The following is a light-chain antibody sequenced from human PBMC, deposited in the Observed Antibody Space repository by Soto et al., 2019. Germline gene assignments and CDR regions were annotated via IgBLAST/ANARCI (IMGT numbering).Light chain of an antibody. Sequence: DIQMTQSPSSLSASVGDRVTITCRASQSVSNYLCWYQQNPGKAPKLLIYAASTLQRGVPSRFSGSGSGTDFNLTISSLQPEDFATYYCQQSYSTPRTFGQGTKVEI. CDR3: QQSYSTPRT. CDR2: AAS. J-gene: IGKJ1*01. CDR1: QSVSNY. V-gene: IGKV1-39*01.